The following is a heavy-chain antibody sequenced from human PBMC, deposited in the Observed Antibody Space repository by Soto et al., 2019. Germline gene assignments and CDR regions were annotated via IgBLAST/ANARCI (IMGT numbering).Heavy chain of an antibody. CDR2: ITGTGGNT. CDR1: GFTLSTYG. V-gene: IGHV3-23*01. Sequence: GGPLRLSCAGSGFTLSTYGWTWVRQAPGKGLEWVSAITGTGGNTYYVDSVKGRFTSSRDNSKNMLYLQMNSVRVEDTAVYYCARIRGYWYGLDVWGQGTTVTVSS. J-gene: IGHJ6*02. CDR3: ARIRGYWYGLDV.